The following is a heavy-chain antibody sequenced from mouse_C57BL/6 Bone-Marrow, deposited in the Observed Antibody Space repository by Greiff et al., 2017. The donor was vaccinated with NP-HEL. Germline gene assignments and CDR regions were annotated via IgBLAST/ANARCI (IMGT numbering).Heavy chain of an antibody. CDR2: TYPRDGST. J-gene: IGHJ3*01. Sequence: VQLQQSGPELVKPGASVKLSCKASGYTFTSYDINWVKQRPGQGLEWIGWTYPRDGSTKYNEKFKGKATLTVDTSSSTAYMELHSLTSEDSAVYFGAREGDGGSSRAWFAYWGKGTLVTVSA. CDR1: GYTFTSYD. V-gene: IGHV1-85*01. D-gene: IGHD1-1*01. CDR3: AREGDGGSSRAWFAY.